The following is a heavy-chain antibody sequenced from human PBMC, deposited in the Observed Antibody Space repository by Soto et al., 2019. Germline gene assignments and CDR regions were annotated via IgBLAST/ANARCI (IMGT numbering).Heavy chain of an antibody. D-gene: IGHD3-3*01. V-gene: IGHV1-58*02. CDR3: AAGYDFWSGYYSDCYYYMDV. CDR2: IVVGSGNT. J-gene: IGHJ6*03. Sequence: SVKVSCKASGFTFTSSAMQWVRQARGQRLEWIGWIVVGSGNTNYAQKFQERVTITRDMSTSTAYMELSSLRSEDTAVYYCAAGYDFWSGYYSDCYYYMDVWGKGTTVTVSS. CDR1: GFTFTSSA.